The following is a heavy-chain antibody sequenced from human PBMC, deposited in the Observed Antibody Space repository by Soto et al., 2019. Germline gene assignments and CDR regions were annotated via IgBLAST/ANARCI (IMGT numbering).Heavy chain of an antibody. CDR1: GYTFDNYA. CDR2: IHAGNGYT. Sequence: QVQLVQSGAQVKKPGSSVKVYCKASGYTFDNYALHWVRQAPGRRLEWMGWIHAGNGYTKYSQSFQGRVTITRDTSATTVHMDLSSLRSEATAVYYFARVQYSGYDFKLAFEIWGQGKVVTVSS. V-gene: IGHV1-3*01. CDR3: ARVQYSGYDFKLAFEI. J-gene: IGHJ3*02. D-gene: IGHD5-12*01.